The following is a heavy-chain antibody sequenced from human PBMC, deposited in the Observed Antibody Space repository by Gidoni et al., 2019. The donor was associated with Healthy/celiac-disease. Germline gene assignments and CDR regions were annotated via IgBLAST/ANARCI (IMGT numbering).Heavy chain of an antibody. CDR3: VKVGGGCYSADYYGMDV. J-gene: IGHJ6*02. Sequence: EVQLVESAGGLVRPGGSLSLPCSASAFTFRSFAMHWVRQAPGKGLENVSAISSNGGSTYYADSVKGRFTNSRDNSKNTMYLQMGSLRAEDTAVYSGVKVGGGCYSADYYGMDVWGQGTTVTVSS. CDR2: ISSNGGST. D-gene: IGHD1-26*01. V-gene: IGHV3-64D*06. CDR1: AFTFRSFA.